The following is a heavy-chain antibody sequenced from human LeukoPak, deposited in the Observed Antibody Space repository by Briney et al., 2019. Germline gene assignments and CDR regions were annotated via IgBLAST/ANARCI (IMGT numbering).Heavy chain of an antibody. CDR3: ARSFGSRGGPYYFDY. J-gene: IGHJ4*02. CDR1: GFTFSSYA. D-gene: IGHD2/OR15-2a*01. CDR2: ISYDGSNK. Sequence: RSLRLSCAASGFTFSSYAMHWVRQAPGKGLEWVAVISYDGSNKYYADSVKGRFTISRDNSKNTLYLQMNSLRAEDTAVYYCARSFGSRGGPYYFDYWGQGTLVTVSS. V-gene: IGHV3-30-3*01.